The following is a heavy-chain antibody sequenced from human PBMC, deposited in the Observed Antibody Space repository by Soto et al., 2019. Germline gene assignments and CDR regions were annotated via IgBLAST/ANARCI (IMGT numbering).Heavy chain of an antibody. J-gene: IGHJ4*02. D-gene: IGHD6-13*01. V-gene: IGHV5-51*01. CDR1: GYSFTSYW. CDR3: ARSGDSSSFLIYFDY. CDR2: IYPGDSDT. Sequence: GESLKISCKGSGYSFTSYWIGWVRQMPGKGLEWMGIIYPGDSDTRYSPSFQGQVTISADKSISTAYLQWSSLKASDTAMYYCARSGDSSSFLIYFDYWGQGTLVTVSS.